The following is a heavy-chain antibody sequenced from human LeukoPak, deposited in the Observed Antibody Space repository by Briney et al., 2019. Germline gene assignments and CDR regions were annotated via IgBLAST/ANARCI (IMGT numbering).Heavy chain of an antibody. CDR3: ARDRFPTRSGWFDP. Sequence: GGSLRLSCAASGFNFTIYGMHWIRQAPGKGLEWLAVISYDGSSKYYADSVKGRFTISRDNSKNTVYLQMSSLRPEDTAVYYCARDRFPTRSGWFDPWGQGTLVTVSS. V-gene: IGHV3-30*04. D-gene: IGHD1-14*01. J-gene: IGHJ5*02. CDR1: GFNFTIYG. CDR2: ISYDGSSK.